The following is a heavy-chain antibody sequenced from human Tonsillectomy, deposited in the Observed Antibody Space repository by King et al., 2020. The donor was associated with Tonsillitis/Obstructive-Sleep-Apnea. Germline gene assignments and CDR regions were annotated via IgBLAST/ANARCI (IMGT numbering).Heavy chain of an antibody. CDR3: ASPNNYDIYGMDV. CDR1: GYSFTSYW. J-gene: IGHJ6*02. CDR2: IDPSDSYT. Sequence: QLVQSGAEVKKPGESLRISCQGSGYSFTSYWINWVRQMPGKGLEWMGRIDPSDSYTNYSPSFQGHVTISADKSISTAYLQWSSLKASDTAMYSCASPNNYDIYGMDVWGQGTTVTVSS. D-gene: IGHD3-9*01. V-gene: IGHV5-10-1*01.